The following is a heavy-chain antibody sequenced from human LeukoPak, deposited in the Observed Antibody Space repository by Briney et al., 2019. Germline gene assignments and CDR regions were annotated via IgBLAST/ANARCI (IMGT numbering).Heavy chain of an antibody. V-gene: IGHV1-8*01. J-gene: IGHJ4*02. CDR1: GYTFTSYD. D-gene: IGHD3-22*01. CDR2: MNPNSGNT. Sequence: ASVKVSCKASGYTFTSYDINWVRQATGQGLEWMGWMNPNSGNTGYAQKFQGRATMTRNTSISTAYMELSSLRSEDTAVYYCARVPIYDSSPEGYWGQGTLVTVSS. CDR3: ARVPIYDSSPEGY.